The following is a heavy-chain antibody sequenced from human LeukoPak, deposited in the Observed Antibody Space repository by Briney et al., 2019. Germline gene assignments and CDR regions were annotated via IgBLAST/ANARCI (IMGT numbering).Heavy chain of an antibody. CDR1: GGSVSSGSYY. CDR2: IYYSGST. J-gene: IGHJ4*02. V-gene: IGHV4-61*01. D-gene: IGHD3-22*01. Sequence: PSETLSLTCTVSGGSVSSGSYYWSWIRQPPGKGLEWIGYIYYSGSTNYNPSLKSRVTISVDTSKNQFSLKLSSVTAADTAVYYCAREGYYDSSGTLEYYFDYWGQGTLVTVSS. CDR3: AREGYYDSSGTLEYYFDY.